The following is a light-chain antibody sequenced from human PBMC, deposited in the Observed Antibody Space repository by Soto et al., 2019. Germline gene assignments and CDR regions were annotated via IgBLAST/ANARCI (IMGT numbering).Light chain of an antibody. V-gene: IGLV2-14*01. CDR2: EGT. J-gene: IGLJ3*02. CDR1: SSAIGANNY. CDR3: ASYTDYNPLVM. Sequence: ALHQPPSAAVSPSTSIAISCPGSSSAIGANNYASCYQHRPGNAPKLIMYEGTSRRSGGSSRFSGAKSGNAASLIIPGLQPEDEADYVCASYTDYNPLVMFGGGTQLT.